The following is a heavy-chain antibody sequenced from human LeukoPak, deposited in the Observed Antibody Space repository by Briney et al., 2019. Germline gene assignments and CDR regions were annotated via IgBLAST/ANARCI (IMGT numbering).Heavy chain of an antibody. CDR2: VHHSGST. V-gene: IGHV4-38-2*02. Sequence: PSETLSLTCTVSGYSIISDYCWGWIRQPPGKGLEWIASVHHSGSTYYNPSLKSRVTMPTDTSRNQISLKLISVTAADTAVYYCTREPHPWGQGTLVIVSS. CDR1: GYSIISDYC. D-gene: IGHD1-14*01. J-gene: IGHJ5*02. CDR3: TREPHP.